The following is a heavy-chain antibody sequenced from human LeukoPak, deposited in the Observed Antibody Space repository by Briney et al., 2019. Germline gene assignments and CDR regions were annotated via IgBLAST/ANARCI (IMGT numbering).Heavy chain of an antibody. Sequence: PSETLSLTCAVYGGSFSGYYWSWIRQPPGQGLEWIGYIYHSGSTYYNPSLKSRVTMSVDTSRNQFSLRLSSVTAADTAMYYCARGPAATLHFQHWGQGTLVTVSS. CDR1: GGSFSGYY. J-gene: IGHJ1*01. V-gene: IGHV4-34*09. D-gene: IGHD2-2*01. CDR3: ARGPAATLHFQH. CDR2: IYHSGST.